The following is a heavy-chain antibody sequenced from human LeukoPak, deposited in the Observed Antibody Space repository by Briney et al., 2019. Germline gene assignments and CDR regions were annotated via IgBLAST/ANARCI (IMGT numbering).Heavy chain of an antibody. CDR2: IYWNDDK. Sequence: SGPTLVNPTQTPPLACTFSGFSLSTSGVGVGWIRPPPGKALEWLALIYWNDDKRYSPSLKTRLTITKDTSKNQVVLTMTNMDPVDTATYYCAHVLGIWNYFDYWGQGTLVTVSS. CDR1: GFSLSTSGVG. J-gene: IGHJ4*02. D-gene: IGHD3-16*01. CDR3: AHVLGIWNYFDY. V-gene: IGHV2-5*01.